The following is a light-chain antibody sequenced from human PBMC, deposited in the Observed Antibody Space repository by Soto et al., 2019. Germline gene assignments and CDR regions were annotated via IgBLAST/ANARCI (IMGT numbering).Light chain of an antibody. CDR1: QSLLHSNGYNY. J-gene: IGKJ1*01. Sequence: DIVMTQSPLSLPVTPGEPASISCRSSQSLLHSNGYNYLDWYLQKPGQSPQLLIYLGSNRASGVPERFSGSGSGTDFTLKISRVEAEDVGVYYCMQALQTNRAWTFGQGTKVEIK. CDR3: MQALQTNRAWT. V-gene: IGKV2-28*01. CDR2: LGS.